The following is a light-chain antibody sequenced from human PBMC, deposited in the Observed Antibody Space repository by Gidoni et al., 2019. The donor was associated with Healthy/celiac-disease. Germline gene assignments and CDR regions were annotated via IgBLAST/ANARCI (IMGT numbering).Light chain of an antibody. CDR1: SSNIGNNY. Sequence: QSVLTQPPSVSAAPAQQVTISCSGSSSNIGNNYVSWYQQHPGTAPKLLIYDNNKRPSGIPDRFSGTKSGTSATLGITGLQNGDEADYYCGTWDSSLSAYVFGTGTKVTVL. J-gene: IGLJ1*01. V-gene: IGLV1-51*01. CDR3: GTWDSSLSAYV. CDR2: DNN.